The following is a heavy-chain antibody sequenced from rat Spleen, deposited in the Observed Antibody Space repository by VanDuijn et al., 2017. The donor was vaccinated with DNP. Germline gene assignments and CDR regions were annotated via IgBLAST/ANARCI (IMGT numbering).Heavy chain of an antibody. V-gene: IGHV3-3*01. CDR1: GYSITSSYR. J-gene: IGHJ1*01. Sequence: EVQLQESGPGLVKPSQSLSLICSVTGYSITSSYRWNWIRKFPGNKLEWMGSINSAGTTKYNPSLKSRISITRDTSKNQVFLQVNSVTTEDTATYYCAKDMSHYYSDWYFDFWGPGTMVTVSS. CDR2: INSAGTT. D-gene: IGHD1-1*01. CDR3: AKDMSHYYSDWYFDF.